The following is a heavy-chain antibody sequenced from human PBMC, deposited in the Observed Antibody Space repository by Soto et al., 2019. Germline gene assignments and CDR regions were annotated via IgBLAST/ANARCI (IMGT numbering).Heavy chain of an antibody. CDR3: GKVAGSSYYTVDR. D-gene: IGHD3-22*01. CDR2: IRRHTSVT. Sequence: EVQLVESGGMLVQPGGSLRLSCAASGLTLSTSSMNWVRQAPGKGLEWISYIRRHTSVTAYADSVKGRVTISRDSAKNSLYLQMDSLRVEDTAVYYCGKVAGSSYYTVDRWGQGTLVTVSS. CDR1: GLTLSTSS. J-gene: IGHJ5*02. V-gene: IGHV3-48*01.